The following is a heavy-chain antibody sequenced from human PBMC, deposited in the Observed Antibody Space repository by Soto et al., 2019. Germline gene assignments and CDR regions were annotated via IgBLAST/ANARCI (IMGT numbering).Heavy chain of an antibody. Sequence: PGGSLRLSCAASGFTFSSYWMHWVRQAPGKGLVWVSRIYSDGSATDYADSVKGRFTISRDNAKNTLYLQMNSLRAEDTAIYYCARASDDSRSRSFDYWGQGTLVTVSS. CDR1: GFTFSSYW. V-gene: IGHV3-74*01. D-gene: IGHD3-10*01. J-gene: IGHJ4*02. CDR2: IYSDGSAT. CDR3: ARASDDSRSRSFDY.